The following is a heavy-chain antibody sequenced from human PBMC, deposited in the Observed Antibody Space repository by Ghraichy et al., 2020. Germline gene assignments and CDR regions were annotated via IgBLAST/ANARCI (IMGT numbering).Heavy chain of an antibody. CDR3: ARAPVLRFLEWLSDYYYGMDV. CDR2: ISAYNGNT. D-gene: IGHD3-3*01. CDR1: GYTFTSYG. J-gene: IGHJ6*02. Sequence: ASVKVSCKASGYTFTSYGISWVRQAPGQGLEWMGWISAYNGNTNYAQKLQGRVTMTTDTSTSTAYMELRSLRSDDTAVYYCARAPVLRFLEWLSDYYYGMDVWGQGTTVTVSS. V-gene: IGHV1-18*01.